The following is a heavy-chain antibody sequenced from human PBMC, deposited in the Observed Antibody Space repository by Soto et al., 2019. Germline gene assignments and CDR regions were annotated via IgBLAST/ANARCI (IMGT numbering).Heavy chain of an antibody. CDR3: ARTPLL. V-gene: IGHV4-31*03. CDR1: GGSISSGGYY. J-gene: IGHJ4*02. CDR2: ISYSGST. Sequence: QVQLQESGPGLVKPSQTLSLTCTVSGGSISSGGYYWSWIRQHPGKGLEWIGYISYSGSTYYNPSLKSRVTTSGDTSKNHSPLTLNSVTAADTAVYYCARTPLLWGQGTLVTVSS.